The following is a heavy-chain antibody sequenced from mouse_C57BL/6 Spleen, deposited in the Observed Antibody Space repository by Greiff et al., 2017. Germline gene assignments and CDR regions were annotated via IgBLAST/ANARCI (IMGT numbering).Heavy chain of an antibody. CDR1: GYTFTDYE. CDR2: IDPETGGT. D-gene: IGHD2-4*01. J-gene: IGHJ4*01. Sequence: VQLQQSGAELVRPGASVTLSCKASGYTFTDYEMHWVKQTPVHGLEWIGAIDPETGGTAYNQTFKGKAILTADKSSSTAYMELRSLTSEDSAVYYCTRSRSDYGYAMDYWGQGTSVTVSS. V-gene: IGHV1-15*01. CDR3: TRSRSDYGYAMDY.